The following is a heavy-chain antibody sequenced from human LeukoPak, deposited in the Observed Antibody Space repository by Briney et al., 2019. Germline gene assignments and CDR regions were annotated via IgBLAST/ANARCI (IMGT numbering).Heavy chain of an antibody. J-gene: IGHJ5*02. V-gene: IGHV4-59*01. CDR3: ARDPRDGGLYNWFDP. D-gene: IGHD4-23*01. CDR2: VSDSGTT. Sequence: PSETLSLTCTVSGGSISSYYWSWIRQPPGKGLEWFGYVSDSGTTNYNPSLKSRVTISVDTSKIQFSLKLSSVTAADTAVYYCARDPRDGGLYNWFDPWGQGTLVTVSS. CDR1: GGSISSYY.